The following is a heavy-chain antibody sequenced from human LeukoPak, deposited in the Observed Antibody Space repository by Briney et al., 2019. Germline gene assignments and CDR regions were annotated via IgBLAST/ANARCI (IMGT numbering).Heavy chain of an antibody. CDR3: ARGLYSGSYHL. V-gene: IGHV4-34*01. D-gene: IGHD1-26*01. CDR2: INHSGST. CDR1: GGSFSGHY. Sequence: SETLSLTCAVYGGSFSGHYWSWIRQPPGKGLEWIGEINHSGSTNYNPSLKSRVTISVDTSKNQFSLKLSSVTAADTAVYYCARGLYSGSYHLWGQGTLVTVSS. J-gene: IGHJ5*02.